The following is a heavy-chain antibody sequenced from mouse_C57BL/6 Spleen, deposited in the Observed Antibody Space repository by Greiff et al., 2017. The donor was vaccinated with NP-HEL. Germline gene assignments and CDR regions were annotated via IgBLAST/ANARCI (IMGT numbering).Heavy chain of an antibody. D-gene: IGHD1-1*01. J-gene: IGHJ1*03. CDR1: GFNIKDYY. CDR3: TTFPNGSSDWYFDV. V-gene: IGHV14-1*01. Sequence: EVQLQQSGAELVRPGASVKLSCTASGFNIKDYYMHWVKQRPEQGLEWIGRIDPEDGDTDYAPKFQGKATMTADTSSNTAYLQLSSLTSEDTAVYYCTTFPNGSSDWYFDVWGTGTTVTVSS. CDR2: IDPEDGDT.